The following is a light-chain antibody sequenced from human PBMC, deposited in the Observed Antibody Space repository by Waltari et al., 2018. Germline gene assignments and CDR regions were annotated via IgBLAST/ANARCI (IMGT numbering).Light chain of an antibody. Sequence: ESQLTESPSPLPASVGDRVPITCRASQGISSWLAWYQQKPGKAPKLLIYKASSVQNGVPSRFSGSGSGTDFTLTISSLQPEDFATYYCQQYNSAPYSFGQGTKVEIK. CDR1: QGISSW. V-gene: IGKV1-5*03. J-gene: IGKJ2*03. CDR3: QQYNSAPYS. CDR2: KAS.